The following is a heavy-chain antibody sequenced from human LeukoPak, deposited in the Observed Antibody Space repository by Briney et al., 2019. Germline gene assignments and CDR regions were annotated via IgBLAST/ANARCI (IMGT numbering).Heavy chain of an antibody. CDR2: IVGSSST. CDR1: GFTFSNFA. Sequence: NPGGSLRLSCAASGFTFSNFAMTWVRQAPGKGLEWVSSIVGSSSTYYADSLKGRFTISRDNAKNSLYLQMNSLRAEDTAVYYCAREVAPLYFHYGMDVWGEGTTVTVSS. D-gene: IGHD2-21*01. V-gene: IGHV3-21*01. J-gene: IGHJ6*01. CDR3: AREVAPLYFHYGMDV.